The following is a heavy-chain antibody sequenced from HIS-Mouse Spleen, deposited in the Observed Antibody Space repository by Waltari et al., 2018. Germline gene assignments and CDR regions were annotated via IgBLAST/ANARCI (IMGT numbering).Heavy chain of an antibody. CDR3: ASNLGSDSYGRGDY. CDR2: ISYDGSNK. CDR1: GFTFSSYA. V-gene: IGHV3-30*04. D-gene: IGHD5-18*01. Sequence: QVQLVECGGGVVQPGRSLRLSCAASGFTFSSYAMHWVRQAPGKGMEWVAVISYDGSNKYYADSVKGRFTISRDNSKNTLYLQMNSLGAEDTAVYYCASNLGSDSYGRGDYWGQGTLVTVSS. J-gene: IGHJ4*02.